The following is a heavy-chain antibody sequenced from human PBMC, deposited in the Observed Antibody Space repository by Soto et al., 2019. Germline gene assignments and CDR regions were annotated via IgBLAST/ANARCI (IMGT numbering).Heavy chain of an antibody. CDR3: ARSGHTFVGVV. D-gene: IGHD3-16*01. V-gene: IGHV4-59*01. J-gene: IGHJ6*02. Sequence: SETLSLTCTVSGASMSDYYGSWIRQSPGKGLEHIGYLHYSGSANYNPSLKRRVTISMDTSKNQFFLKLNSMTAADTAIYYCARSGHTFVGVVWGQGIPVTVSS. CDR2: LHYSGSA. CDR1: GASMSDYY.